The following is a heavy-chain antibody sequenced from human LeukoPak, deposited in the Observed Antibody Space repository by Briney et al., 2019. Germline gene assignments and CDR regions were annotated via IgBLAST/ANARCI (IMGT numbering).Heavy chain of an antibody. V-gene: IGHV3-23*01. CDR1: GFTFSSYA. Sequence: GGSLRLSCAASGFTFSSYAMSWVRQAAGKGLEWVSGISGSGGSTYYADSVKGRFTISRANSKNTLYLQMNSLRVEDTAVYYCAWQEIAARPLYFHHWGQGTLVTVSS. J-gene: IGHJ1*01. D-gene: IGHD6-6*01. CDR2: ISGSGGST. CDR3: AWQEIAARPLYFHH.